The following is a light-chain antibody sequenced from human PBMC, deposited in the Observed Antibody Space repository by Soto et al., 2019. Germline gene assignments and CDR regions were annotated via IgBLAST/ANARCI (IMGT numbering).Light chain of an antibody. V-gene: IGKV2-30*01. CDR2: KVS. CDR1: QSPLYSDGNTY. Sequence: DVVMTQSPLSLPVTLGQPASISCRSSQSPLYSDGNTYLSWFHHRPGQSPRRLIYKVSHRDSGVLDRVSGSGSGTDFTLQINRVEAEDLGVYYCMQGTYWPYTFGQGTKLEIK. J-gene: IGKJ2*01. CDR3: MQGTYWPYT.